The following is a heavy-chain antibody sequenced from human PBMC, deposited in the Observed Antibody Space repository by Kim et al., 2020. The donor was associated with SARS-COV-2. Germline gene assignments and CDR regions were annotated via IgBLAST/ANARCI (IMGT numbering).Heavy chain of an antibody. J-gene: IGHJ4*02. CDR3: ARERGWGWLHPDY. CDR1: GFTFSSYS. D-gene: IGHD5-12*01. Sequence: GGSLRLSCAASGFTFSSYSMNWVRQAPGKGLEWVSSISSSGSSYNYYAASVEGRITISRDNTKNSLQLQINSLSAEAAAEYYCARERGWGWLHPDYWGQG. V-gene: IGHV3-21*01. CDR2: ISSSGSSYN.